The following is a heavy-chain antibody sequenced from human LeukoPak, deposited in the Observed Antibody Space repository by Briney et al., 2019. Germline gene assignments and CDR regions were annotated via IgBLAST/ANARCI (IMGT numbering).Heavy chain of an antibody. CDR2: ISWNSSSI. CDR3: ARVTYSATTNNYYFYHMDV. V-gene: IGHV3-9*01. CDR1: GFTFDDYA. D-gene: IGHD5-24*01. J-gene: IGHJ6*03. Sequence: GGSLRLSCAASGFTFDDYAMHWVRQAPGKGLEWVSGISWNSSSIGYADSVKGRFTISRDNAKNSLYLQMTSLRVEDTAVYYCARVTYSATTNNYYFYHMDVWGKGTSVTVSS.